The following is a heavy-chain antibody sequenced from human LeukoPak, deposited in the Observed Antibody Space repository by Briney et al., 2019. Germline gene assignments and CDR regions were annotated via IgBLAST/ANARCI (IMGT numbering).Heavy chain of an antibody. V-gene: IGHV3-33*01. D-gene: IGHD3-10*01. CDR1: GFTFNSYG. J-gene: IGHJ4*02. CDR2: IWCDGSNK. CDR3: AREKSASPWFGELLGYFDY. Sequence: GGSLRLSCAASGFTFNSYGMHWVRQAPGKGLEWVAVIWCDGSNKYYADSVKGRFTISRDNSKNTLYLQMNSLRAEDTAVYYCAREKSASPWFGELLGYFDYWGQGTLVTVSS.